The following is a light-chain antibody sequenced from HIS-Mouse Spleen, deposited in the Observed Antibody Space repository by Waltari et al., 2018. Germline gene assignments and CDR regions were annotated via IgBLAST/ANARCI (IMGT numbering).Light chain of an antibody. CDR1: SSDVGGYNY. V-gene: IGLV2-11*01. CDR2: DVS. CDR3: CSYAGSYTWV. Sequence: QSALTQPRSVSGSPGQSVTISCTGTSSDVGGYNYVSWYQQHPGKAPKLMIYDVSKRPSRVPGRFSGSKAGNTASPTISGLQAEDEADYYCCSYAGSYTWVFGGGTKLTVL. J-gene: IGLJ3*02.